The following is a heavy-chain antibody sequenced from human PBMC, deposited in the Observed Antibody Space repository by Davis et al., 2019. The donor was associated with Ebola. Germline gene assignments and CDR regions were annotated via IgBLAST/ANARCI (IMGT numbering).Heavy chain of an antibody. CDR3: ARRGYCTNGVCQGFDY. D-gene: IGHD2-8*01. V-gene: IGHV5-51*01. CDR1: GDSFNNYW. J-gene: IGHJ4*02. Sequence: PGGSLRLSCKGSGDSFNNYWTGWVRQMPGKGLEWMGIIYLGSSETKYSPSFQGQVTISADKSISTAYLQWSSLKSSDTAMYYCARRGYCTNGVCQGFDYWGQGTLVTVSS. CDR2: IYLGSSET.